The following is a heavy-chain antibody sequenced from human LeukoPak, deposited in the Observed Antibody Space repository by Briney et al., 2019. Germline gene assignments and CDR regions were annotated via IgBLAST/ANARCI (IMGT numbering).Heavy chain of an antibody. CDR1: GFTFSNYG. CDR3: AKDSRIRDDTFDI. Sequence: GGSLRLSCATSGFTFSNYGMHWVRQAPGKGLEWVAFIQYDGSNNYYGNAVKGRLTISRDNSKNTLYLQMNSLRAEDTAVYYCAKDSRIRDDTFDIWGQGTMVTVSS. J-gene: IGHJ3*02. CDR2: IQYDGSNN. D-gene: IGHD5-24*01. V-gene: IGHV3-30*02.